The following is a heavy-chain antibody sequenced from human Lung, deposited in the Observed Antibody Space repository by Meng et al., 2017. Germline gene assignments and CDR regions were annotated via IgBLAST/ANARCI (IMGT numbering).Heavy chain of an antibody. CDR3: ARERHSTIIRGVIDF. CDR1: GGSISGSD. D-gene: IGHD3-10*01. CDR2: INHGGST. J-gene: IGHJ4*02. V-gene: IGHV4-34*01. Sequence: QGQQPRWGAGLLRASGNLSLTCAFYGGSISGSDWSWIRQSPPTRLEWIGKINHGGSTNYNPSLESRVTISVDTPKNQFSLKLTSMTVADTAVYYCARERHSTIIRGVIDFWGQGALVTVSS.